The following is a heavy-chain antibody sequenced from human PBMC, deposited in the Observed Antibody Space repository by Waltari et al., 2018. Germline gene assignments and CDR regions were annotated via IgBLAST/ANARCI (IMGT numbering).Heavy chain of an antibody. D-gene: IGHD4-17*01. CDR3: ATSKGGDYERIVY. CDR1: GFTVSGNY. CDR2: IYVGDTT. V-gene: IGHV3-53*01. Sequence: EVQLVESGGGLIQPGGSLGLSCAVSGFTVSGNYMTWVRQAPGKRREWGSIIYVGDTTYFADSVKGRFTISRDSSKNTLYLQMNSLRAEDTAVYYCATSKGGDYERIVYWGQGTLVTVSS. J-gene: IGHJ4*02.